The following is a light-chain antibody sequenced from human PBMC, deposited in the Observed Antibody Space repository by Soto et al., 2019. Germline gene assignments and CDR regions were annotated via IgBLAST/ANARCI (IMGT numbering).Light chain of an antibody. J-gene: IGKJ4*02. CDR2: TAS. Sequence: DIQMTQSPSSLSASVGDSVTITCRASQGGYKFLAWFQQKPGTAPKSLISTASRLHRGGPSRFSGSGSGTHFTLTINNLKPEDFATYYCQQYESFPLTFGGGTRVEIK. CDR1: QGGYKF. CDR3: QQYESFPLT. V-gene: IGKV1-16*01.